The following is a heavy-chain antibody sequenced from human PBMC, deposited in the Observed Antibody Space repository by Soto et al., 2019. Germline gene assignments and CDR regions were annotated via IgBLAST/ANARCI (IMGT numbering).Heavy chain of an antibody. D-gene: IGHD1-26*01. CDR1: GGSISSYY. CDR3: SRVVVGALSEVVGAFDI. Sequence: PSETLSLTCTVSGGSISSYYWSWIRQPPGKGLEWIGYIYYSGSTNYNPSLKSRVTISVDTSKNQFSLKLSSVTAADTAVYYCSRVVVGALSEVVGAFDICGQGSMVAVSS. J-gene: IGHJ3*02. V-gene: IGHV4-59*01. CDR2: IYYSGST.